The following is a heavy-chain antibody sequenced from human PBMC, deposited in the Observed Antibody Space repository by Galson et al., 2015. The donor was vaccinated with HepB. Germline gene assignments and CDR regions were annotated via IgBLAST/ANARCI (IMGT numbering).Heavy chain of an antibody. Sequence: SLRLSCAASGFTFSSYAMHWVRQAPGKGLEWVAVISYDGSNKYYADSVKGRFTISRDNSKNTLYLQMNSLRAEDTAVYYCARDPHCSSTSCYLPWFDPWGQGTLVTVSS. V-gene: IGHV3-30-3*01. CDR1: GFTFSSYA. J-gene: IGHJ5*02. CDR2: ISYDGSNK. CDR3: ARDPHCSSTSCYLPWFDP. D-gene: IGHD2-2*01.